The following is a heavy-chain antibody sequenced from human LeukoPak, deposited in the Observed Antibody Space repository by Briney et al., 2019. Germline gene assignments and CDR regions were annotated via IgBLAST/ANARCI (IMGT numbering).Heavy chain of an antibody. D-gene: IGHD3-9*01. J-gene: IGHJ4*02. V-gene: IGHV3-23*01. CDR2: ISSTDAGT. CDR3: ARDLNERAVRYFDWLPPYYFDY. CDR1: GFSLSSYA. Sequence: GGSLRLSCAASGFSLSSYAMSWVRQAPGKGLEWVSAISSTDAGTYHADSVRGRFTISRDSSKNTLYLQMNSLRAEDTAVYYCARDLNERAVRYFDWLPPYYFDYWGQGTLVTVSS.